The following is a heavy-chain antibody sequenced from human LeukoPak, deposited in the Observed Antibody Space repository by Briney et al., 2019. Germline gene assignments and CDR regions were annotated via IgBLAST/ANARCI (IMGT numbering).Heavy chain of an antibody. J-gene: IGHJ4*02. CDR2: ITGSGAST. Sequence: PGGXLRLSCAASGFTFSNYAMSWVRQAPGRGLEWVSGITGSGASTYYADSVKGRFTISRDNSKNTLYLQMNSLRAEDTAVYYCAKKLVADIPPLYWGQGTLVTVSS. CDR1: GFTFSNYA. D-gene: IGHD2-21*02. V-gene: IGHV3-23*01. CDR3: AKKLVADIPPLY.